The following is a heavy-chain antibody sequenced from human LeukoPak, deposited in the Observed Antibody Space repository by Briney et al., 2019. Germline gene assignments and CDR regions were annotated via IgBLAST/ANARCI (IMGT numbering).Heavy chain of an antibody. J-gene: IGHJ4*02. V-gene: IGHV3-48*03. D-gene: IGHD5-18*01. CDR3: ARDDTAMVTSFDY. CDR2: ISSSGSTI. Sequence: GGSLRLSCAASGFTFSNYEMHWVRQAPGKGLEWVSYISSSGSTIYYADSVKGRFTISRDNAKNSLYLQMNSLRAEDTAVYYCARDDTAMVTSFDYWGQGTLVTVSS. CDR1: GFTFSNYE.